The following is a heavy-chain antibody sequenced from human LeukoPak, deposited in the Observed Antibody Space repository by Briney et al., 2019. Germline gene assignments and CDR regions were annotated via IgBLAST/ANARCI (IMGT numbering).Heavy chain of an antibody. CDR1: GDNIYASNVA. Sequence: SRTLSLSCAIAGDNIYASNVAWNWIRQSPSRGLEWLGRTYFRSKWRYDFGASVQGRITINPDAPKNQFSLQLTSVSPDDTAVYYCARGQFSAFDIWGQGTRVIVSS. CDR3: ARGQFSAFDI. D-gene: IGHD5-24*01. J-gene: IGHJ3*02. CDR2: TYFRSKWRY. V-gene: IGHV6-1*01.